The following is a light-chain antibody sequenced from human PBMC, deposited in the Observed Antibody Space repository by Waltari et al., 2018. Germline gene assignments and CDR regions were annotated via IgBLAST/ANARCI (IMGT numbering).Light chain of an antibody. CDR3: AAWDDSLSGFYV. CDR2: TID. J-gene: IGLJ1*01. V-gene: IGLV1-47*01. Sequence: QSVLTQPPSASGNPGQSVTISCSGRSHNTGRNSVYCYQHLPGTAPKLLIYTIDQRPSGVPDRFFGSKSGTSASLAISGLRSEDEADYYCAAWDDSLSGFYVFGTGTKVTVL. CDR1: SHNTGRNS.